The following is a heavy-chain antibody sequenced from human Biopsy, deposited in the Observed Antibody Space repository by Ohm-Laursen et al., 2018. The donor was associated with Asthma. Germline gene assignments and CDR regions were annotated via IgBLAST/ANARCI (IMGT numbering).Heavy chain of an antibody. Sequence: SLRLSCTASGFTFSNYGMHWVRQALGKGLDWVAVISFDGSNKNYTDSVKGRFTISRDNSRNTLHLQMNSLRAKDTAVYYCAKDVFPGWELRRGPDYWGQGTLVTVSS. D-gene: IGHD1-26*01. CDR1: GFTFSNYG. J-gene: IGHJ4*02. CDR3: AKDVFPGWELRRGPDY. CDR2: ISFDGSNK. V-gene: IGHV3-30*18.